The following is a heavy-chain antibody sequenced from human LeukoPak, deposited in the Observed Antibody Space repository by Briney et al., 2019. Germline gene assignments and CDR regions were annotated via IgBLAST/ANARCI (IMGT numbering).Heavy chain of an antibody. CDR1: GYTFTSYG. CDR3: ARVGDYYDSSGSYYYYMDV. D-gene: IGHD3-22*01. Sequence: ASVEVSCKASGYTFTSYGISWVRQAPGQGLEWMGWISAYNGNTNYAQKLQGRVTMTTDTSTSTAYMELRSLRSDDTAVYYCARVGDYYDSSGSYYYYMDVWGKGTTVTVSS. CDR2: ISAYNGNT. J-gene: IGHJ6*03. V-gene: IGHV1-18*01.